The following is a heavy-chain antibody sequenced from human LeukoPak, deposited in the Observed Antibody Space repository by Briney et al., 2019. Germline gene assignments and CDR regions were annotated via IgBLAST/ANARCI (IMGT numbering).Heavy chain of an antibody. CDR2: IYPGDSDT. D-gene: IGHD5-24*01. V-gene: IGHV5-51*01. CDR3: ARRGETATIDY. CDR1: GYSFPNYW. J-gene: IGHJ4*02. Sequence: GESLKISCMGSGYSFPNYWIGWVRQMPGKGLEWMGIIYPGDSDTRYSPSFQGQVTISADKSISTAYLQWSSLKASDTAMYYCARRGETATIDYWGQGTLVTVSS.